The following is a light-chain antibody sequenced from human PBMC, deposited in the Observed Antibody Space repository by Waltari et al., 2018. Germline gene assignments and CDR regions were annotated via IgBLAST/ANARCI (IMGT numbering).Light chain of an antibody. CDR2: EVS. CDR3: CSYAGSYTPWV. CDR1: SRYVGRHHQ. J-gene: IGLJ3*02. Sequence: QSALTQPRSVSRSPGQSGTISCTGTSRYVGRHHQVSRYQQHPGKAPELMIYEVSKRPSGVPDRFSGSKSGNTASRTISGLQAEDEADYYCCSYAGSYTPWVFGGGTKLTVL. V-gene: IGLV2-11*01.